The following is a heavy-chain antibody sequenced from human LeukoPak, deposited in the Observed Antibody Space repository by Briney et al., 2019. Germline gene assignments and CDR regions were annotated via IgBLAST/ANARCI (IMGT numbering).Heavy chain of an antibody. V-gene: IGHV1-46*01. CDR3: ARGAPGYYDSSGYSTAGY. J-gene: IGHJ4*02. CDR2: INPSGGST. Sequence: ASVKVSCKASGYTFTSYYMHWVRQAPGQGLEWMGIINPSGGSTSYAQKFQGRVTITADESTSTAYMELSSLRSEDTAVYYCARGAPGYYDSSGYSTAGYWGQGTLVTVSS. D-gene: IGHD3-22*01. CDR1: GYTFTSYY.